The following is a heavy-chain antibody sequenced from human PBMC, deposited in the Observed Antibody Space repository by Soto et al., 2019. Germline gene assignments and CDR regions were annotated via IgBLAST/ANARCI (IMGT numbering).Heavy chain of an antibody. V-gene: IGHV4-59*12. J-gene: IGHJ3*02. CDR2: IYYSGST. CDR1: GGSISSYY. D-gene: IGHD4-17*01. Sequence: PSETLSLTCTVSGGSISSYYWSWIRQPPGKGLEWIGYIYYSGSTNYNHSLKSRVSISVDTSKNHFSLKLSSVTAADTAVYYCARDVGSDTTTVVKDDASDIWGQGTMVTVSS. CDR3: ARDVGSDTTTVVKDDASDI.